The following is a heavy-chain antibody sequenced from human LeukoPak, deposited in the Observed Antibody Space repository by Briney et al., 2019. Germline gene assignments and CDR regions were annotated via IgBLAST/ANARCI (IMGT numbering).Heavy chain of an antibody. CDR2: MYSSGST. CDR1: SGSVSSGSYH. D-gene: IGHD4-23*01. Sequence: SETLSLTCSVSSGSVSSGSYHWSWIRQPPGKGLEWIGHMYSSGSTNYNPSLKSRVTISIDTSKNQLSLKLTSVTAADTAVYYCARRPYGGFDYWGQGALVTVSS. CDR3: ARRPYGGFDY. J-gene: IGHJ4*02. V-gene: IGHV4-61*01.